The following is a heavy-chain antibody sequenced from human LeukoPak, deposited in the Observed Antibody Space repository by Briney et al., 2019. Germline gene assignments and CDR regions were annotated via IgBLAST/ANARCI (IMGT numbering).Heavy chain of an antibody. J-gene: IGHJ4*02. Sequence: ASVKVSCKASDYTFTIYGISWVRQAPGQGVEWMGWISTYNGHPTYAQKLQGRVTMTTDTSSSTAYMELRSLTSDDTALYYCARLYLGSSWYVDYWGQGTLVTVSS. CDR1: DYTFTIYG. V-gene: IGHV1-18*01. CDR2: ISTYNGHP. CDR3: ARLYLGSSWYVDY. D-gene: IGHD6-13*01.